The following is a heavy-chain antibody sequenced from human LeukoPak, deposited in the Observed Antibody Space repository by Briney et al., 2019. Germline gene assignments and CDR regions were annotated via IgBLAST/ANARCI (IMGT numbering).Heavy chain of an antibody. V-gene: IGHV1-24*01. J-gene: IGHJ5*02. D-gene: IGHD3-10*01. Sequence: ASVKVSCKVSGYTLTELSMHWVRQAPGKGLEWMGGFDPEDGETIYAQKFQGRVTMTEDTSTDTAYMELSSLRSEDTAVYYCATDSSLNPLWFGESTSPFDPWGQGTLVTVSS. CDR3: ATDSSLNPLWFGESTSPFDP. CDR2: FDPEDGET. CDR1: GYTLTELS.